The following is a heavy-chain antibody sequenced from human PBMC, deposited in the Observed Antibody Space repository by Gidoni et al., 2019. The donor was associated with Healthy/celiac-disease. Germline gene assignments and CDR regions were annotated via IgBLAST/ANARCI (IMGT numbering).Heavy chain of an antibody. J-gene: IGHJ6*02. V-gene: IGHV3-30*18. CDR2: ISYDGSKK. CDR3: AKSPPGLGGMDV. CDR1: GFTFSSYG. D-gene: IGHD5-12*01. Sequence: QVQLVESGGGVVQPGRSLRLSCAASGFTFSSYGMHWVRQAPGKGLEWVAVISYDGSKKYYADSVKGRFTISRDNSKNTLYLQMNSLRAEDTAVYYCAKSPPGLGGMDVWGQGTTVTVSS.